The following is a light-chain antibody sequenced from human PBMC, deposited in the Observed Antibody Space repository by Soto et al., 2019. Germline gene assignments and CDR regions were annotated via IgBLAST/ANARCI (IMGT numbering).Light chain of an antibody. V-gene: IGKV3-11*01. CDR1: QSVSTY. CDR2: DAS. Sequence: EIVLTQSPATLSMSPGKRATLSCRASQSVSTYLAWYQQKPGQAPRLLIFDASNRASGIPSRFSGSGSGTNFTLTISRLEPEDFAVYFCQQRSHWPPLTFGGGTKVEIK. J-gene: IGKJ4*01. CDR3: QQRSHWPPLT.